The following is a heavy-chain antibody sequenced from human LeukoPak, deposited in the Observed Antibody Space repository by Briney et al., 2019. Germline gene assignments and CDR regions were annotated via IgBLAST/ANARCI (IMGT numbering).Heavy chain of an antibody. J-gene: IGHJ6*02. Sequence: ASVEVSCKASGYTFTGYYMHWVRQAPGQGLEWMGWINPNSGGTNYAQKFQGRVTMTRDTSISTAYMELSRLRSDDTAVYYCARDLSSYHYYYYGMDVWGQGTTVTVSS. V-gene: IGHV1-2*02. D-gene: IGHD6-13*01. CDR1: GYTFTGYY. CDR2: INPNSGGT. CDR3: ARDLSSYHYYYYGMDV.